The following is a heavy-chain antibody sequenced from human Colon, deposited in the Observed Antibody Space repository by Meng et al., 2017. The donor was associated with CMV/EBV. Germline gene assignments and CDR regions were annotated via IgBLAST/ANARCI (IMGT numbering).Heavy chain of an antibody. J-gene: IGHJ4*02. V-gene: IGHV3-23*01. CDR3: AKGRGSTWYYFDY. D-gene: IGHD6-13*01. CDR1: GFTFSTYS. CDR2: ISGSGSL. Sequence: SCAASGFTFSTYSMAWVRQAPGKGLEWVSVISGSGSLYHADSVKGRFTIPRDDSKNTLYLQMNSLRAEDTAIYYCAKGRGSTWYYFDYWGQGTLVTVS.